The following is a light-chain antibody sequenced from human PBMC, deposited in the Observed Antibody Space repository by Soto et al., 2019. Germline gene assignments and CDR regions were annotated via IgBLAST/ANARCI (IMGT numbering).Light chain of an antibody. V-gene: IGKV1-33*01. CDR2: DAS. J-gene: IGKJ1*01. Sequence: DIQMTQSPSSLSASVGDRVTITCQASQDITNYLNWYQQKPGRAPRLLLYDASSLETGVPSRFSGSGSGTDFTLTISSLQPEDVATYYCQQSYSPLWTFGQGTKVEI. CDR3: QQSYSPLWT. CDR1: QDITNY.